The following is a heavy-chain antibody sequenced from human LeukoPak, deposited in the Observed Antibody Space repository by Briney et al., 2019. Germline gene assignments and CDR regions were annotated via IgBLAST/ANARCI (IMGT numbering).Heavy chain of an antibody. V-gene: IGHV3-21*01. CDR1: GLTFSSYS. Sequence: GGSLKLSCAVSGLTFSSYSMNWVRQAPGQGLEWVSSISESGTNIYYADSVKGRFTISRDNAKNSVYLQMNSLRAEDTAGYFCVRYFEYWGQGTLVTVSS. D-gene: IGHD3-10*01. CDR2: ISESGTNI. J-gene: IGHJ4*02. CDR3: VRYFEY.